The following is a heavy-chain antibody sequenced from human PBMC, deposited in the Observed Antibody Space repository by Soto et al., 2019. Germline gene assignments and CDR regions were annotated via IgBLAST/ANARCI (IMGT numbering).Heavy chain of an antibody. D-gene: IGHD3-9*01. V-gene: IGHV4-30-4*01. J-gene: IGHJ4*02. CDR3: ARDILFRLDY. Sequence: ASETLCLTCTVSGGSISSGDYYWSWIRQPPGKGLEWIGYIYYSGSAYYNPSLKSRVTISVDTSKIQFSLKLSSVTAVYTAVYYCARDILFRLDYWGQGILVTVSS. CDR1: GGSISSGDYY. CDR2: IYYSGSA.